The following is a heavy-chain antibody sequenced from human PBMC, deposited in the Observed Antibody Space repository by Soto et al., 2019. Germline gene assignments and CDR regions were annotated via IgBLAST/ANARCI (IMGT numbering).Heavy chain of an antibody. Sequence: QVQLVESGGGVGQPGRSLRLSCAASGFTFSPYTMHWDRQTPGKGLEWVAVISYDGSDKNYADSVRGRFTISRDNSKNTLFLQMNSLRAEDTALYYCARGGGFCGADCYKGGIDYWGQGALVTVSS. D-gene: IGHD2-21*02. V-gene: IGHV3-30-3*01. CDR3: ARGGGFCGADCYKGGIDY. CDR1: GFTFSPYT. CDR2: ISYDGSDK. J-gene: IGHJ4*02.